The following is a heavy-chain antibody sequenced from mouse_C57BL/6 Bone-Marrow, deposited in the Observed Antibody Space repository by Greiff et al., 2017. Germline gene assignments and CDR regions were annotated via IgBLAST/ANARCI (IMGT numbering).Heavy chain of an antibody. CDR2: INPGSGGT. CDR3: ARPYDYDGY. D-gene: IGHD2-4*01. Sequence: QVQLQQSGAELVRPGTSVKVSCKASGYAFTNYLIEWVKQRPGQGLEWIGVINPGSGGTNYNEKFKGKATLTADKSSSTAYMQLSSLTSEDSAVYFCARPYDYDGYWGQGTTLTVSS. J-gene: IGHJ2*01. V-gene: IGHV1-54*01. CDR1: GYAFTNYL.